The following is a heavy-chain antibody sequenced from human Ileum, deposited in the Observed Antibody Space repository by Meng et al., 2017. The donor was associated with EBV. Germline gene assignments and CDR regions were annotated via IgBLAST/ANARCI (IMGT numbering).Heavy chain of an antibody. CDR1: GYKFYDYS. Sequence: QVHVVQSGADMKKAGASVEISCKASGYKFYDYSSQWLRQAPGQRLEWLGWINPGIGRTYDSKTIRGRLTITMDTSASTVYMRLTSLTSEDTAVYYCAREEGGRFDSWGQGTLVTVSS. CDR3: AREEGGRFDS. D-gene: IGHD2-15*01. V-gene: IGHV1-3*01. J-gene: IGHJ4*02. CDR2: INPGIGRT.